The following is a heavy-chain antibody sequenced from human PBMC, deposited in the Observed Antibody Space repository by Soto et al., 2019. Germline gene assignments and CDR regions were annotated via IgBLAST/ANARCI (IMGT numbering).Heavy chain of an antibody. CDR1: GFTFSSYL. J-gene: IGHJ4*02. Sequence: GGSLRLSCAASGFTFSSYLMHWVRQAPGKGLEYVSAISSNGGGTYYANSVKGRFTISRDNSKNTLYLQMGSLRAEDMAVYYCARTSSVTGTPGGYFDYWGQGTLVTVSS. D-gene: IGHD1-20*01. CDR3: ARTSSVTGTPGGYFDY. V-gene: IGHV3-64*01. CDR2: ISSNGGGT.